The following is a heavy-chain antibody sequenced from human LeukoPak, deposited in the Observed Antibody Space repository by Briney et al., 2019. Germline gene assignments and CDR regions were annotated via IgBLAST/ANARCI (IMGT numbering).Heavy chain of an antibody. Sequence: PGGSLRLSCAASGFTFSGSTIHWVRQASGKGLEWVGRIRSDSNTYATTYAASVKGRFTISRDDSENTAYLQMNSLRAEDTAVYYCARRGYSYGKFEALDYWGQGTRATVSS. D-gene: IGHD5-18*01. CDR2: IRSDSNTYAT. CDR3: ARRGYSYGKFEALDY. CDR1: GFTFSGST. V-gene: IGHV3-73*01. J-gene: IGHJ4*02.